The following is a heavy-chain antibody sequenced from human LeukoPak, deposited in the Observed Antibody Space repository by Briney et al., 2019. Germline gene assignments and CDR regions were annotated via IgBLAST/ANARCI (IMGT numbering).Heavy chain of an antibody. D-gene: IGHD3-22*01. V-gene: IGHV5-51*01. Sequence: GESLKISCKGSGYXXTXXXIXXXXXXPXKXXEXXGXXYPGDSDXRYSPSFQGQVTISADKSISTAYLQWSSLKASDTAMYYCARPLASGDSSGYEVYYWGQGTLVTVSS. CDR3: ARPLASGDSSGYEVYY. CDR1: GYXXTXXX. J-gene: IGHJ4*02. CDR2: XYPGDSDX.